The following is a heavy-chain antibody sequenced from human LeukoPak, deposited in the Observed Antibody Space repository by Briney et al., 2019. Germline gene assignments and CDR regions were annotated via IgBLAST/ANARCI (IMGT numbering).Heavy chain of an antibody. V-gene: IGHV3-11*03. CDR1: GFTFSDYY. CDR3: AKGYSYGHF. CDR2: ISSSSTYT. J-gene: IGHJ4*02. Sequence: GGSLRLSCAASGFTFSDYYMSWIRQAPGQGLEWLSYISSSSTYTNYADSVKGRFSISRDNAKNSVYPQMNSLRAEDTAVYYCAKGYSYGHFWGQGTLVTVSS. D-gene: IGHD5-18*01.